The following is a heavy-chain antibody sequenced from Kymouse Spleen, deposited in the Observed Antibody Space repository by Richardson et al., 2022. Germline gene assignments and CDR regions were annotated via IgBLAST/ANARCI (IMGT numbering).Heavy chain of an antibody. Sequence: EVQLVESGGGLVKPGGSLRLSCAASGFTFSNAWMSWVRQAPGKGLEWVGRIKSKTDGGTTDYAAPVKGRFTISRDDSKNTLYLQMNSLKTEDTAVYYCTTDLLELLYYYGSGSYGDYWGQGTLVTVSS. CDR2: IKSKTDGGTT. D-gene: IGHD3-10*01. CDR1: GFTFSNAW. V-gene: IGHV3-15*01. J-gene: IGHJ4*02. CDR3: TTDLLELLYYYGSGSYGDY.